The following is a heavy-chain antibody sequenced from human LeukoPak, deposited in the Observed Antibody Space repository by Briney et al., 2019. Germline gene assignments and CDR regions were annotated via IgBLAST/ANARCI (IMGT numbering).Heavy chain of an antibody. CDR2: IDKKDKGYATAT. D-gene: IGHD1-26*01. CDR3: TRDSGTYNWFDP. V-gene: IGHV3-73*01. CDR1: GFTFSGSA. J-gene: IGHJ5*02. Sequence: PGGSLKLSCAASGFTFSGSAIHWVRQSSGKGLEWVGQIDKKDKGYATATAYAASVTGRFTISRDDSINTAYLQMKSLGTEDTALYYCTRDSGTYNWFDPWGQGTLVTVSS.